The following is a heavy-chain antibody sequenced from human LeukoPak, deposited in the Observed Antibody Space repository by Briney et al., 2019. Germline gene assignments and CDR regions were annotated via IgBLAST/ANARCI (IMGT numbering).Heavy chain of an antibody. V-gene: IGHV3-74*01. D-gene: IGHD5-18*01. J-gene: IGHJ4*02. CDR3: ARVYDSYGYGPDY. CDR1: GFTFSSYW. CDR2: INSDGSTT. Sequence: QSGGSLRLSCAASGFTFSSYWMHWVRQAPGKGLVWVSRINSDGSTTSYADSVKGRFTISRDNAKSTLYLQMNSLRAEDTAVYNCARVYDSYGYGPDYWGQGTLVTVSS.